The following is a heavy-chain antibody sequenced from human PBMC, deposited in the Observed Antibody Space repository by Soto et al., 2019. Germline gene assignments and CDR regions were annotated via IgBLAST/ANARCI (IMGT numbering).Heavy chain of an antibody. CDR3: ARPVGGDSYPYYYYGTDV. Sequence: QVQLVQSGAEVKKPGSSVKVSCKASGGTFSSYAISWVRQAPGQGLEWMGGIIPIFGTANYAQKFQGRVTITADESSSTAYMELSSLRSEDTAVYYCARPVGGDSYPYYYYGTDVRGQGTTVTVSS. V-gene: IGHV1-69*01. D-gene: IGHD5-18*01. CDR1: GGTFSSYA. CDR2: IIPIFGTA. J-gene: IGHJ6*02.